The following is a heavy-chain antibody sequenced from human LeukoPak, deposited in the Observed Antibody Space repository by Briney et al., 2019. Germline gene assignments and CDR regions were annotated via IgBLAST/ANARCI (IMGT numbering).Heavy chain of an antibody. CDR1: GFNFSNYW. V-gene: IGHV3-7*01. D-gene: IGHD1-26*01. J-gene: IGHJ4*02. CDR3: VRLWEFDY. CDR2: ISQDGTET. Sequence: PGGSPRLSCAASGFNFSNYWMIWVRQPPRKGLEWVARISQDGTETSYADSVKGRFTLSKDNAEKSLYLQMNSLTTEDTAVYYCVRLWEFDYWGQGTLATVSS.